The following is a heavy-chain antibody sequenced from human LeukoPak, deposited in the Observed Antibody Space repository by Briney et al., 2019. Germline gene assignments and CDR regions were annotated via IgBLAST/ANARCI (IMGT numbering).Heavy chain of an antibody. D-gene: IGHD3-10*01. V-gene: IGHV3-15*01. J-gene: IGHJ4*02. CDR1: GFTFSNAW. Sequence: RGSLRLSCAASGFTFSNAWMSWVRQAPGKGLEWVGRIKSKTDGGTTDYAAPVKGRFTISRDDSKNTLYLQMNSLKTEDTAIYYCTKTYYYGSGSLDYWGQGTLVTVSS. CDR2: IKSKTDGGTT. CDR3: TKTYYYGSGSLDY.